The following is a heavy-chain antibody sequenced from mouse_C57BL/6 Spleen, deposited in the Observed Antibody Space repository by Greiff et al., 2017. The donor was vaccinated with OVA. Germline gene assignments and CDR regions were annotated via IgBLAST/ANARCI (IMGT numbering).Heavy chain of an antibody. D-gene: IGHD1-1*02. CDR1: GFSLTSYV. CDR3: ARSPLWSYGTFDV. V-gene: IGHV2-9-1*01. CDR2: IWTGGGT. J-gene: IGHJ1*03. Sequence: QVQLQQSGPGLVAPSQSLSITCTVSGFSLTSYVISWVRQPPGKGLEWLGVIWTGGGTNYNSALKSRLSISKDNSKSQVFLKMNSLQTDDTARYYCARSPLWSYGTFDVWGTGTTVTVSS.